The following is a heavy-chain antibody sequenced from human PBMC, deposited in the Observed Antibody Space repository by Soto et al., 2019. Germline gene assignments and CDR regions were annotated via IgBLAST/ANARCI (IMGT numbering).Heavy chain of an antibody. CDR3: ARDQRYLRQGYSDY. V-gene: IGHV3-21*01. J-gene: IGHJ4*02. Sequence: EVQLVESGGGLVKPGGSLRLSCVGSAFIFSDHSMNWVRQAPGKGLEWVTSIGDTGTFIYYADLVKGRFTISRDNAKNSLFLQMDSLRPEDTAVYYCARDQRYLRQGYSDYWGQGTLVTVSS. CDR1: AFIFSDHS. CDR2: IGDTGTFI. D-gene: IGHD4-4*01.